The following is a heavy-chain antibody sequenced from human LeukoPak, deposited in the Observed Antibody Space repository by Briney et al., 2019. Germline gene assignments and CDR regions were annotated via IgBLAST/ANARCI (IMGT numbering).Heavy chain of an antibody. J-gene: IGHJ4*02. CDR1: GGSISSSSYY. CDR2: IYYSGST. V-gene: IGHV4-39*07. CDR3: ARATREWLRPVDFDY. Sequence: SETLSLTCTVSGGSISSSSYYSGWIRQPPGKGLEWIGSIYYSGSTYYNPSLKSRVTISVDTSKNQFSLKLSSVTAADTAVYYCARATREWLRPVDFDYWGQGALVTVSS. D-gene: IGHD5-12*01.